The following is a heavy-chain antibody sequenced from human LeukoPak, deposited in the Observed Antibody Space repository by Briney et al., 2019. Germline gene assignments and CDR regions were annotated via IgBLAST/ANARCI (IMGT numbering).Heavy chain of an antibody. CDR3: ARDLGYSYGMNFDY. CDR1: GHTFTSYG. CDR2: ISAYNGNT. Sequence: ASVKVSCKASGHTFTSYGISWVRQAPGQGLEWMGWISAYNGNTNYAQKLQGRVTMTTDTSTSTAYMGLRSLRSDDTAVYYCARDLGYSYGMNFDYWGQGTLVTVSS. J-gene: IGHJ4*02. V-gene: IGHV1-18*04. D-gene: IGHD5-18*01.